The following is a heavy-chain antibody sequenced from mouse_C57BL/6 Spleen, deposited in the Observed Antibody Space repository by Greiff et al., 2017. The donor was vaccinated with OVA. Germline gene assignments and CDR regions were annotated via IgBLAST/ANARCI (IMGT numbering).Heavy chain of an antibody. CDR2: INPNNGGT. Sequence: VQLQQSGPELVKPGASVKISCKASGYTFTDYYMNWVKQSHGKSLEWIGAINPNNGGTSYNQKFKGKATLTVDKSSSTAYMELRSLTSEDSAVYYCARGYSYFDYWGQGTTLTVSS. V-gene: IGHV1-26*01. CDR3: ARGYSYFDY. CDR1: GYTFTDYY. J-gene: IGHJ2*01. D-gene: IGHD1-2*01.